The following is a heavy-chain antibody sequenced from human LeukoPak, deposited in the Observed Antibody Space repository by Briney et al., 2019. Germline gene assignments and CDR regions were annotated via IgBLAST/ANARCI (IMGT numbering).Heavy chain of an antibody. Sequence: SVKVSCKASGGTFSSYAISWVRQAPGQGLEWMGGIIPIFGTANYAQKFQGRVTITADESTSTAYMELSSLRSEDTAVYYCARFPYCSSTSCYGGAFDIWGQGTMVTVSS. J-gene: IGHJ3*02. V-gene: IGHV1-69*13. CDR1: GGTFSSYA. CDR3: ARFPYCSSTSCYGGAFDI. CDR2: IIPIFGTA. D-gene: IGHD2-2*01.